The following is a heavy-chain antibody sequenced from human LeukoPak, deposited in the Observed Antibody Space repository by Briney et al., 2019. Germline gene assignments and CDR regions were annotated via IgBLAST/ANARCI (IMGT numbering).Heavy chain of an antibody. CDR1: GYTFTGYY. V-gene: IGHV1-2*02. D-gene: IGHD3-10*01. CDR3: AREFPPPGYYYYGMDV. J-gene: IGHJ6*02. CDR2: INPNSGGT. Sequence: ASVKVSCKTSGYTFTGYYMHWVRQAPGQGLEWMGWINPNSGGTNYAQKFQGRVTMTRDTSISTAYMELSRLRSDDTAVYYCAREFPPPGYYYYGMDVWGQGTTVTVSS.